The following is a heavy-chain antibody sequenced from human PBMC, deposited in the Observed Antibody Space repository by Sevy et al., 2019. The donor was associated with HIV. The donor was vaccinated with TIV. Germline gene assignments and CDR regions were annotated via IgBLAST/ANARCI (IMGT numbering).Heavy chain of an antibody. J-gene: IGHJ4*02. CDR3: ARERPYDFWGGYYRELDY. V-gene: IGHV3-21*01. D-gene: IGHD3-3*01. CDR1: GFTFSSYS. Sequence: GGSLRLSCAASGFTFSSYSMNWVRQAPGKGLEWVSSISSSSSYIYYADSVKGRFTISRDNAKNSLYLQMNSLRAEDTAVYYCARERPYDFWGGYYRELDYWGQGTLVTVSS. CDR2: ISSSSSYI.